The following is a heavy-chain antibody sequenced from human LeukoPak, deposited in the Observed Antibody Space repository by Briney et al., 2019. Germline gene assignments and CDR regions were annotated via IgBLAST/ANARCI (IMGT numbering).Heavy chain of an antibody. J-gene: IGHJ4*02. CDR2: ISDHNGNP. CDR3: ARDSILGAPYTDY. D-gene: IGHD2-21*01. CDR1: GYIFTTYG. V-gene: IGHV1-18*01. Sequence: ASVKVSCRASGYIFTTYGISWVRQAPGQGLEWLGWISDHNGNPDYAEKFQGRVTLTTDPSTSTAYMELTSRRSDDTAVYYCARDSILGAPYTDYWGQGTLVTVSS.